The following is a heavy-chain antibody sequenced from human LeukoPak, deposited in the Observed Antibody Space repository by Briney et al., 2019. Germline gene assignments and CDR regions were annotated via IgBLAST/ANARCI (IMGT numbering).Heavy chain of an antibody. V-gene: IGHV3-15*07. D-gene: IGHD3-3*01. CDR3: TTGWTVTTHDGY. Sequence: GGSLRLSCAASGFAFSTAWMNWVRQAPGKVLEWVGRSKNRGDNWATDYAAPVTGRFTISRDESKNTLYLHMNNLRTEDTAVYYCTTGWTVTTHDGYWGQGTLVTVSS. CDR2: SKNRGDNWAT. J-gene: IGHJ4*02. CDR1: GFAFSTAW.